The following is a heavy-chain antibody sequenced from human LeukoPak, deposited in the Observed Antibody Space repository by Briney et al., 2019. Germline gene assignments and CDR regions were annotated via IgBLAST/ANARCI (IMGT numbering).Heavy chain of an antibody. D-gene: IGHD5-24*01. Sequence: ASVKVSCKASGGTFSSYAISWVRQAPGQGLEWMGGIIPIFGTANYAQKFQGRVTITADKSTSTAYMELSSLRSEDTAVYYCARWAHPPPYGLYNWFDPWGQGTLVTVSS. J-gene: IGHJ5*02. CDR1: GGTFSSYA. CDR3: ARWAHPPPYGLYNWFDP. CDR2: IIPIFGTA. V-gene: IGHV1-69*06.